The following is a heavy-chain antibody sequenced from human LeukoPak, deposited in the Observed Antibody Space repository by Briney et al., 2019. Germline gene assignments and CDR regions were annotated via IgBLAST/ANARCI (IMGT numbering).Heavy chain of an antibody. Sequence: ASVKVSCKASGYTFTGYYMHWVRQAPGQGLEWMGWINLNSGGTNYAQKFQGRVTMTRDTSISTTYMELSRLRSDDTAVYYCARAIAARREDYWGQGTLVTVSS. D-gene: IGHD6-6*01. CDR3: ARAIAARREDY. J-gene: IGHJ4*02. CDR2: INLNSGGT. V-gene: IGHV1-2*02. CDR1: GYTFTGYY.